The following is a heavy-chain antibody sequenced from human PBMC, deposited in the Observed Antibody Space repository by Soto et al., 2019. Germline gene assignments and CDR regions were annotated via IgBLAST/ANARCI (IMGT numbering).Heavy chain of an antibody. D-gene: IGHD1-26*01. CDR1: GFTFTSYS. CDR3: ARDRGSNYYFDY. V-gene: IGHV3-48*02. J-gene: IGHJ4*02. CDR2: ITSKSTTI. Sequence: VGSLRLSCAASGFTFTSYSMNWVRQAPGQGLEWVSYITSKSTTIYYADSVKGRFTISRDNAKNSLYLQMNSLRDEDTAVYYCARDRGSNYYFDYWGQGTLVTVSS.